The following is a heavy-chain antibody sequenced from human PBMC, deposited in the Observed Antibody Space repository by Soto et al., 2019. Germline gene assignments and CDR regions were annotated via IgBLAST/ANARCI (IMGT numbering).Heavy chain of an antibody. J-gene: IGHJ6*02. D-gene: IGHD5-12*01. V-gene: IGHV3-7*01. Sequence: GSLRLSCAVSGFTFSSYWMSWVRQTPGKGLEWVANINQDGSEKYYVDSVKGRFTISRDNAKNSLYLQMNSLRAEDTAVYYCAKDLIRGGYAPPYYYGMDVWGQGTTVTVSS. CDR1: GFTFSSYW. CDR2: INQDGSEK. CDR3: AKDLIRGGYAPPYYYGMDV.